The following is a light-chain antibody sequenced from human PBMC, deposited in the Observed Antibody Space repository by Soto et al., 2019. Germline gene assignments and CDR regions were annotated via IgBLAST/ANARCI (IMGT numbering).Light chain of an antibody. CDR2: EVS. CDR3: RSYTSSTNSV. V-gene: IGLV2-14*01. J-gene: IGLJ1*01. CDR1: SIDIAPYNY. Sequence: QSPLTQPASVSGSPGQSVTISCTGTSIDIAPYNYVSWYQQHPGKAPKLIIYEVSYRPSGISNRFSGSKSGNTASLTISGLQAEDEADYYCRSYTSSTNSVFGTGTKVTVL.